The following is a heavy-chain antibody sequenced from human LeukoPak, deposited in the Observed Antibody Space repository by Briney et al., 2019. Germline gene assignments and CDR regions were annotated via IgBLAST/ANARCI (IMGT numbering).Heavy chain of an antibody. CDR1: GGSISSYY. CDR3: ARGPPTYYYDSSGYYYGSYYFDY. J-gene: IGHJ4*02. Sequence: SGTLSLTCTVSGGSISSYYWSWIRQPPGKGLEWIGYIYYSGSTNYNPSLKSRVTISVDTSKNQFSLKLSSVTAADTAVYYCARGPPTYYYDSSGYYYGSYYFDYWGQGTLVTVSS. V-gene: IGHV4-59*12. CDR2: IYYSGST. D-gene: IGHD3-22*01.